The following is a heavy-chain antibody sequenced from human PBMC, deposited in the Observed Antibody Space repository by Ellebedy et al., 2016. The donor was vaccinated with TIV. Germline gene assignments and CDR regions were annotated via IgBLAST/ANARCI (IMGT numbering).Heavy chain of an antibody. CDR1: GFTFSTYG. CDR2: ITPDGSYK. J-gene: IGHJ5*02. CDR3: VRDGYSDTWYAKWFDP. Sequence: GESLKISCAASGFTFSTYGMHWVRQVPGKGLEWVAVITPDGSYKTYADSVKGRFSVSRDNSKKPVDLQMNSLRLEDTAVYYCVRDGYSDTWYAKWFDPWGQGTLVMVSS. V-gene: IGHV3-30*03. D-gene: IGHD5-12*01.